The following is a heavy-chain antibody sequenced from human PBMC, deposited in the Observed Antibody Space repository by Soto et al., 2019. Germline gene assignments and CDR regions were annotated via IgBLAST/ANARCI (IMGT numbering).Heavy chain of an antibody. Sequence: QVQLKQWGAGLLKPSETLSRTCAVYGSFSGFYWSWIRQSPGKGLEWIGEINESGGTNYNPSLKSRVTISIDTAMSQFSMKLRSVTAADTAVYYCVRGIPVAGRSGWFDPWGQGALVTVSS. V-gene: IGHV4-34*01. CDR3: VRGIPVAGRSGWFDP. CDR1: GSFSGFY. D-gene: IGHD6-19*01. J-gene: IGHJ5*02. CDR2: INESGGT.